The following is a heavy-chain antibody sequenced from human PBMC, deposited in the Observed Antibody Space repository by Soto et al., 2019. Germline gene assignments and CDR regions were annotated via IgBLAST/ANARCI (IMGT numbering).Heavy chain of an antibody. CDR2: MNPNSGNT. V-gene: IGHV1-8*01. J-gene: IGHJ4*02. D-gene: IGHD6-13*01. CDR1: GYTFTSYD. Sequence: ASVKVSCKASGYTFTSYDINWVRQATGQGLEWMGWMNPNSGNTGYAQEFQGRVTMTRNTSISKAYMDLSSLRSDDTAVYYCARERAAAGLDYWGQGTLVTVSS. CDR3: ARERAAAGLDY.